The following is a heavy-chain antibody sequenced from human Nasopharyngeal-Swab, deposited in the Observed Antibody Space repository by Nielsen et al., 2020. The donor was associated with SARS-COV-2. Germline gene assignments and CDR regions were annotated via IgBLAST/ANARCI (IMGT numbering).Heavy chain of an antibody. CDR3: AKANVIFWFGQFKNDGFDI. J-gene: IGHJ3*02. CDR1: GFSFNNYG. V-gene: IGHV3-30*18. CDR2: ISYEGSKK. Sequence: GESLKISCTASGFSFNNYGMHWVRQAPGKGLEWVAVISYEGSKKKYAESVEGRFTISRDFSKNTLYLQMNSLRPEDTAMYYCAKANVIFWFGQFKNDGFDIWCQGTMVVVSS. D-gene: IGHD3-10*01.